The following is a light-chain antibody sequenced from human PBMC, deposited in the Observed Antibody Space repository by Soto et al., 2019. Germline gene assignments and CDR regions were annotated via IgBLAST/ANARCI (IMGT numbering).Light chain of an antibody. V-gene: IGKV3D-15*02. CDR3: QQYDSSPRT. CDR1: QSVSSN. J-gene: IGKJ1*01. CDR2: GAS. Sequence: EIVMTQSPATLSVSPGERATLSCRASQSVSSNLAWYQQKPGQAPRLLIYGASTRATGIPARFSGSGSGTEFTLTISSLQSEDFAVYYCQQYDSSPRTFGQGTKVDIK.